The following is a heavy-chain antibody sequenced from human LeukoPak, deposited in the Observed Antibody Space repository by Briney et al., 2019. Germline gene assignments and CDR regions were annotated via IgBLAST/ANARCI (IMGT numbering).Heavy chain of an antibody. Sequence: ASVKVSCKASGYTFAGYYMHWVRQAPGQGLEGMGWINPNSGGTNYAQKFQGRVTMTRGTSISTAYIELSRLRSDDTAVYYCARDNQLLDDAFDIWGQGTMVTVSS. V-gene: IGHV1-2*02. D-gene: IGHD2-2*01. J-gene: IGHJ3*02. CDR1: GYTFAGYY. CDR3: ARDNQLLDDAFDI. CDR2: INPNSGGT.